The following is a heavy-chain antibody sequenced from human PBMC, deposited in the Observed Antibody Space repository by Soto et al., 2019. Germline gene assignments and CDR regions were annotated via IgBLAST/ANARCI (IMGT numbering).Heavy chain of an antibody. CDR2: IYYTGTT. CDR1: GGSISRSSYY. Sequence: SETLSLTCSVSGGSISRSSYYWGWIRQPPGKGLEWIGIIYYTGTTIYNPSLTGRVTISVDASENQFSLKLISVTAADTAVYYCKTQGFGGIHGLVDVWRQGTTVTVSS. J-gene: IGHJ6*02. D-gene: IGHD3-10*01. V-gene: IGHV4-39*01. CDR3: KTQGFGGIHGLVDV.